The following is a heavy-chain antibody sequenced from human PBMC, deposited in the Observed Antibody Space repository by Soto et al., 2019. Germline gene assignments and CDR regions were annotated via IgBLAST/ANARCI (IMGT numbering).Heavy chain of an antibody. CDR3: ARVTNNWNAPDYYYGMDV. J-gene: IGHJ6*02. CDR1: GVTFSSYA. V-gene: IGHV1-69*13. CDR2: IIPIFGTA. Sequence: SVKLSCKASGVTFSSYAISWARQSPGQGLEWMGGIIPIFGTANYAQKFQGRVTITADESTSTAYMELSSLRSEDTAVYYCARVTNNWNAPDYYYGMDVWGQGTTVTVSS. D-gene: IGHD1-20*01.